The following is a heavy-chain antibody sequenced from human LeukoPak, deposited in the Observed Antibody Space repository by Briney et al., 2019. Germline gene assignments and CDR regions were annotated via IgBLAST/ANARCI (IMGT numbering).Heavy chain of an antibody. CDR1: GYTFTSYA. Sequence: ASVKVSCKASGYTFTSYAMNWVRQAPGQGLEWMGGIIPIFGTANYAQKFQGRVTITTDESTSTAYMELSSLRSEDTAVYYCARDGGYYFDYWGQGTLVTVSS. V-gene: IGHV1-69*05. J-gene: IGHJ4*02. CDR2: IIPIFGTA. CDR3: ARDGGYYFDY.